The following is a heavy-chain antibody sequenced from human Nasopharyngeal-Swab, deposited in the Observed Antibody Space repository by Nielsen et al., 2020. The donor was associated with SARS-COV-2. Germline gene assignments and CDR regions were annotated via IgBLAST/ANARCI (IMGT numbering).Heavy chain of an antibody. CDR3: ARDDYGDYYYYMDV. D-gene: IGHD4-17*01. J-gene: IGHJ6*03. V-gene: IGHV3-7*01. Sequence: VRQAPGKGLEWAANIKQDGSEKYYVDSVKGRFTISRDNAKNSLYLQMNSLRAEDTAVYYCARDDYGDYYYYMDVWGKGTTVTV. CDR2: IKQDGSEK.